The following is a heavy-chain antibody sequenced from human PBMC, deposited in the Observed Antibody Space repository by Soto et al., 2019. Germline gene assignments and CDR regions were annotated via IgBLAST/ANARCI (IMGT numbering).Heavy chain of an antibody. CDR1: GASVSSDSYS. J-gene: IGHJ6*02. CDR3: AKDPRFYGMDV. V-gene: IGHV4-61*01. Sequence: QVRLQESGPGLVKPSETLSLTCTVSGASVSSDSYSWAWIRQPPGKGLEWIGCFYFTGRTKTKPSLPSRVSISVDESKNQMSPKLNSVTAADTAVYYCAKDPRFYGMDVWGQGTTVTVSS. CDR2: FYFTGRT.